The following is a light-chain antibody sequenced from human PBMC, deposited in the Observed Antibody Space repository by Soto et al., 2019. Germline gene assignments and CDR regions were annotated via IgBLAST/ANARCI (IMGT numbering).Light chain of an antibody. Sequence: QSALTQPASVSVSPGQSITISCTGTSSDVGGYDYVSWYQLHPGKAPNFMVFEVSNRPSGVSYRFSGSKSGNTASLTISGLQAEDEADYFCSSYSISTAYLFGTGTKLTVL. CDR3: SSYSISTAYL. V-gene: IGLV2-14*01. CDR2: EVS. CDR1: SSDVGGYDY. J-gene: IGLJ1*01.